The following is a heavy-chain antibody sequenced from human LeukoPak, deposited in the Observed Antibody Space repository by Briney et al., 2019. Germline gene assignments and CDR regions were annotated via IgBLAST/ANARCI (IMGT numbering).Heavy chain of an antibody. Sequence: QTGGSLRLSRAASGFTFSSYAMHWVRQAPGKGLEWVAVISYDGSNKYYADSVKGRFTISRDNSKNTLYPQMNSLRAEDTAVYYCARVTAIHGGSSLRPLFDYWGQGTLVTVSS. D-gene: IGHD6-13*01. J-gene: IGHJ4*02. CDR3: ARVTAIHGGSSLRPLFDY. V-gene: IGHV3-30-3*01. CDR2: ISYDGSNK. CDR1: GFTFSSYA.